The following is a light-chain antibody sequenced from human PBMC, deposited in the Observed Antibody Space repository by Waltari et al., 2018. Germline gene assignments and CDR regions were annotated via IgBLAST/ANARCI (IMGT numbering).Light chain of an antibody. CDR3: QTGGHGTWV. Sequence: QLVLTQSPSASASLGASVKLTCTLSSGHSSNVIAWQQQQPEKGPRYLMKVNSDGSHSKGDDIPDRFSGSGSGAERYLTISSLQSEDEADYYCQTGGHGTWVFGGGTKLTVL. V-gene: IGLV4-69*01. CDR1: SGHSSNV. J-gene: IGLJ3*02. CDR2: VNSDGSH.